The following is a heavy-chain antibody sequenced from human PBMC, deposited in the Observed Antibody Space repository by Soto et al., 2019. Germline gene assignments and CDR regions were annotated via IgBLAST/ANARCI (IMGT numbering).Heavy chain of an antibody. CDR2: ISAYNGNT. D-gene: IGHD3-22*01. Sequence: ASVKVSCKASGYTFTSYGISWVRQAPGQGLEWMGWISAYNGNTNYAQKLQGRVTMTTDTSTSTAYMELRSLRSDDTAVYYCARVGSYYDSSGYYYWDYWGQGTLVTAPQ. V-gene: IGHV1-18*01. CDR3: ARVGSYYDSSGYYYWDY. J-gene: IGHJ4*02. CDR1: GYTFTSYG.